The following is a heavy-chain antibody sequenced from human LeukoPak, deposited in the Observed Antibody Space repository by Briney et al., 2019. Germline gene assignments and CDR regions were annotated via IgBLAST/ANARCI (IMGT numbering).Heavy chain of an antibody. CDR3: ARDGSNWSNDYYHGVDV. V-gene: IGHV4-34*01. CDR2: INHSGST. Sequence: MPSETLSLTCAVYGGSFSGYYWSWIRQPPGKGLEWIGEINHSGSTNYNPSLKSRVTISVDTSKNQFSLRLSSVTAADTAVYYCARDGSNWSNDYYHGVDVWGQGTTVTVSS. CDR1: GGSFSGYY. J-gene: IGHJ6*02. D-gene: IGHD4-11*01.